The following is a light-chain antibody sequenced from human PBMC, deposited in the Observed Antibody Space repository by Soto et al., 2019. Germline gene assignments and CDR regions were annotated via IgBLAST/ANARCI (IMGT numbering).Light chain of an antibody. V-gene: IGLV2-8*01. CDR1: SSDVGYYDY. CDR3: RSYAGSNNYV. CDR2: EVT. J-gene: IGLJ1*01. Sequence: QSVLTQPPSASGSPGQSVTISCTGTSSDVGYYDYVSWYQHHPGKAPKLVIYEVTKRPSGVPDRVSASKSGNTASLTVSGLRDEDEADYYCRSYAGSNNYVFGTGTKVTVL.